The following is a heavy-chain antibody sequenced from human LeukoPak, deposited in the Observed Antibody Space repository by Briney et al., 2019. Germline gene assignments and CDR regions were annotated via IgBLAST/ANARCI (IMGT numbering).Heavy chain of an antibody. V-gene: IGHV3-48*03. D-gene: IGHD2-21*01. CDR1: GFTFSSYE. J-gene: IGHJ4*02. Sequence: PGGSLRLSCAASGFTFSSYEMNWVRQAPGKGLEWVSYISSSGSTIYYADSVKGRFTISRDNAKSSLYLQMNSLRAEDTAVYSCARGGLFFDYWGRGTLVTVSS. CDR2: ISSSGSTI. CDR3: ARGGLFFDY.